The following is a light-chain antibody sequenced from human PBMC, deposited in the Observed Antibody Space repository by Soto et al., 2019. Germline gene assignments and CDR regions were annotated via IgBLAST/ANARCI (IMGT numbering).Light chain of an antibody. Sequence: AIQMTQSPSSLSASVGDRVIITCRASQAIRNDLGWYQQKPGKAPKLLIYTASTLQSGVPSRFSGSGSGADSTLTIRSLQPEDSATYYCLHDYSYPRTFGQGTKVDIK. CDR1: QAIRND. V-gene: IGKV1-6*01. J-gene: IGKJ1*01. CDR2: TAS. CDR3: LHDYSYPRT.